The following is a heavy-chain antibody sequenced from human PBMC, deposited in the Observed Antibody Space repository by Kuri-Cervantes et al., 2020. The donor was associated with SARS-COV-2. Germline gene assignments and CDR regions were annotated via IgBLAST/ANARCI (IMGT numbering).Heavy chain of an antibody. CDR3: ARDRAYYDILTGYSSPWRYFDY. V-gene: IGHV1-8*01. Sequence: AALPVSSKDSGYGLPSYDINSVRQATAQGLEGMGWMNPNSGNTGYAQKFQGRVTMTRNTSISTAYMELSSLRSEDTAVYYCARDRAYYDILTGYSSPWRYFDYWGHGTLVTVSS. CDR2: MNPNSGNT. CDR1: GYGLPSYD. D-gene: IGHD3-9*01. J-gene: IGHJ4*01.